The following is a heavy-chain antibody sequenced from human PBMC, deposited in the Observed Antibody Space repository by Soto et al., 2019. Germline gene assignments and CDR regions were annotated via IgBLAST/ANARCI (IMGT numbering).Heavy chain of an antibody. Sequence: GGSLRLSCAASGFTFSSYAMHWVRQAPGKGLEWVAVISYDGSNKYYADSVKGRFTISRDNSKNTLYLQMNSLRAEDTAVYYCARDINDDSSGYYYVFDYWGQGTLVTVSS. CDR1: GFTFSSYA. CDR2: ISYDGSNK. V-gene: IGHV3-30-3*01. CDR3: ARDINDDSSGYYYVFDY. D-gene: IGHD3-22*01. J-gene: IGHJ4*02.